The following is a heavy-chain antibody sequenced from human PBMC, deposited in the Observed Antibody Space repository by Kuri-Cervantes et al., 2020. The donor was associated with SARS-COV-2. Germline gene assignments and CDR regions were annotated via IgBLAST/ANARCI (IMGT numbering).Heavy chain of an antibody. CDR1: GDSISRYY. V-gene: IGHV4-59*01. CDR3: ARGGGYDYPHY. J-gene: IGHJ4*02. CDR2: IYYSGSH. D-gene: IGHD3-16*01. Sequence: GSLRLSCTVAGDSISRYYWSWIRQPPGKGLEWVGYIYYSGSHKYNTSLKSQVTISLNTSKNQFSLKLSSVYAADTAGYYCARGGGYDYPHYWGQGTLVTVSS.